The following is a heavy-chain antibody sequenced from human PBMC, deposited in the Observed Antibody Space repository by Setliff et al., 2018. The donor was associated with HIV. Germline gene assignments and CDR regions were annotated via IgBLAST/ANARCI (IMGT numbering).Heavy chain of an antibody. CDR3: ARARPLFSSTWYFDY. J-gene: IGHJ4*02. CDR2: INAGNGNT. V-gene: IGHV1-3*01. Sequence: GASVKVSCKASGYTFTSYAIHWVRQAPGQRLEWMGWINAGNGNTKYSQKFQGRVTITTDTSASTAYMELSSLRSEDTAVYYCARARPLFSSTWYFDYWGQGTLVTVSS. D-gene: IGHD6-13*01. CDR1: GYTFTSYA.